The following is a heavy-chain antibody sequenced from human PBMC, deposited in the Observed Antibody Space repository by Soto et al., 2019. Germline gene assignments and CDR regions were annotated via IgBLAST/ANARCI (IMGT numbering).Heavy chain of an antibody. J-gene: IGHJ3*02. CDR1: GFTFSSYA. V-gene: IGHV3-30-3*01. D-gene: IGHD5-12*01. Sequence: GGSLRLSCAASGFTFSSYAMHWVRQAPGKGLEWVAVISYDGSNKYYADSVKGRFTISRDNSKNTLYLQMNSLRAEDTAVYYCARDDASGYSGTPDAFDIWGQGTMVTVSS. CDR2: ISYDGSNK. CDR3: ARDDASGYSGTPDAFDI.